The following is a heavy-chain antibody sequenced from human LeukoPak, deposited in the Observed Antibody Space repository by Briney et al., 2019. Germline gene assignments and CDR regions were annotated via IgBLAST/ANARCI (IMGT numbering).Heavy chain of an antibody. CDR1: GFIFSSYW. J-gene: IGHJ4*02. CDR3: ARENWNYVFDY. D-gene: IGHD1-7*01. V-gene: IGHV3-74*01. CDR2: INSDGSST. Sequence: GGSLRLSCAASGFIFSSYWMHWVRQAPGKGLVWVSRINSDGSSTSYADSVKGRVTISRDNAKNTLYLQMNSLRAEDTAVYYCARENWNYVFDYWGQGTLVTVSS.